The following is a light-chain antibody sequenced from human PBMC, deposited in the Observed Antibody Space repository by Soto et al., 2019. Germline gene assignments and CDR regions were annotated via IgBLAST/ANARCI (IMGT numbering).Light chain of an antibody. Sequence: QLVLTQSPSASGTPGQRVIIACSGSSSNIGSNHVNWYRHLPGAAPKLLIFRSDQRPSGVPDRFSGSKSGTTASLAISGLQSGDEADYYCAACDDSRYGVVFGGGTKLTAL. J-gene: IGLJ2*01. CDR3: AACDDSRYGVV. CDR1: SSNIGSNH. CDR2: RSD. V-gene: IGLV1-44*01.